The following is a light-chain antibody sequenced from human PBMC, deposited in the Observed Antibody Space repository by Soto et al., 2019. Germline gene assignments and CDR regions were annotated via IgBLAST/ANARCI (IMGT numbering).Light chain of an antibody. J-gene: IGKJ4*01. CDR1: QDINNY. CDR3: QQYDNLPLT. V-gene: IGKV1-33*01. CDR2: DAS. Sequence: DIQMTQSPSPLSASVGDRVTITCQASQDINNYLNWYQQKSGKAPKLLIYDASDLETGVPSRFSGSGSGTDFTFTISSLQPEDIATYYCQQYDNLPLTFGGGTKVEIK.